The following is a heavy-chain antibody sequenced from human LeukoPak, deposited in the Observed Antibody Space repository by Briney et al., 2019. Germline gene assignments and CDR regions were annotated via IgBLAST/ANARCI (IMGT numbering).Heavy chain of an antibody. J-gene: IGHJ4*02. CDR3: ARDLRLAAAGTEDY. Sequence: ASVMVSCKASGYTCTGYYMHWVRQAPGQGLEWMGWINPNSGGTNYAQKFQGRVTMTRDTSISTAYMELSRLRSDDTAVYYCARDLRLAAAGTEDYWGQGTLVTVSS. CDR2: INPNSGGT. V-gene: IGHV1-2*02. D-gene: IGHD6-13*01. CDR1: GYTCTGYY.